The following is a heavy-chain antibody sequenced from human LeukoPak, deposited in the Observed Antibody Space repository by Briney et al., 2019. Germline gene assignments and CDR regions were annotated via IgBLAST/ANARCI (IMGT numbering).Heavy chain of an antibody. D-gene: IGHD3-10*01. V-gene: IGHV3-11*06. Sequence: SGGSLRLSCAASGFTFSDYYMSWIRQAPGKGLEWVSYISSSSSYTNYADSVKGRFTISRDNAKNSLYLQMNSLRAEDTAVYYCARFYPYGSGSYYNSYYYGMDVWGKGTTVTVSP. J-gene: IGHJ6*04. CDR1: GFTFSDYY. CDR3: ARFYPYGSGSYYNSYYYGMDV. CDR2: ISSSSSYT.